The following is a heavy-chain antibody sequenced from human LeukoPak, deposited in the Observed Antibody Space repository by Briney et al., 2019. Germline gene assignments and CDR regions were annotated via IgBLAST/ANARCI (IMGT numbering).Heavy chain of an antibody. CDR2: IYYTGST. J-gene: IGHJ4*02. CDR1: GDSISSANYF. Sequence: AETLSLTCTVSGDSISSANYFWAWIRQPPGKGLEWIGTIYYTGSTYYNPSLESRLTMSVATSKNQFSLKLTSVTAADTAVCYCARHALYSSSWYFFDHWGQGTLVTVSS. D-gene: IGHD6-13*01. CDR3: ARHALYSSSWYFFDH. V-gene: IGHV4-39*01.